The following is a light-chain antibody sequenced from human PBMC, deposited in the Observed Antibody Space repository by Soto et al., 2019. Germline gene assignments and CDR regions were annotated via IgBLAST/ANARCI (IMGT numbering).Light chain of an antibody. Sequence: EIVLTQSPGTLSLSPGERATLSCRASQSVSSNYLAWYQQKPGQAPRLLFYRASFRATGIPERFSGSGSGTDFTLTIGRLEPEDVAVYYCQQSGSSPFTFGHGTKVDIK. CDR3: QQSGSSPFT. CDR1: QSVSSNY. V-gene: IGKV3-20*01. J-gene: IGKJ3*01. CDR2: RAS.